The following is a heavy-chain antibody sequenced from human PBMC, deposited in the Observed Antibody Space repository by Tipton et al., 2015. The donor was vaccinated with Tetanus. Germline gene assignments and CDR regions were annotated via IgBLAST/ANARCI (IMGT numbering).Heavy chain of an antibody. V-gene: IGHV4-4*02. CDR2: TSHSGST. CDR3: ARVSRYYYDSSIGMDA. D-gene: IGHD3-22*01. CDR1: GGSSSNSNW. Sequence: TLSLTCAVSGGSSSNSNWWSWVRQPPGKGLEWIGQTSHSGSTNYNPSLKSRVTISVDNSKNQFSLNLSSVTAADTAVYYCARVSRYYYDSSIGMDAWGQGTTVTVSS. J-gene: IGHJ6*02.